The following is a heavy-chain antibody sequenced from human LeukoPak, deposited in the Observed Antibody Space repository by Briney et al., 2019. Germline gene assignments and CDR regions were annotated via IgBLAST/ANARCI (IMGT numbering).Heavy chain of an antibody. Sequence: GASVKVSCKASGYTFTSYGISWVRQAPGQGLEWMGWISAYNGNTNYGQKFQDRVIMTTDTSATTAYMELRSLKSDDTAVYYCAREPTAMVSLNWLDPWGQGTLVTVSS. D-gene: IGHD2-2*01. CDR1: GYTFTSYG. CDR3: AREPTAMVSLNWLDP. J-gene: IGHJ5*02. V-gene: IGHV1-18*01. CDR2: ISAYNGNT.